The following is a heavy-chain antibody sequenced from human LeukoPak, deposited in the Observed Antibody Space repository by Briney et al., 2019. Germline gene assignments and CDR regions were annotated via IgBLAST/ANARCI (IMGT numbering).Heavy chain of an antibody. V-gene: IGHV3-30*04. Sequence: GRSLRRSGAASGFTFSSYAMHWVRQAPGNGLEWVAVISYDGSNKYYADSVKRRFTISRDNSKNTLYLQMNSLRAEDTAVYYCARDSGRWLQFGYFDYWGQGTLVTVSS. D-gene: IGHD5-24*01. CDR1: GFTFSSYA. CDR2: ISYDGSNK. J-gene: IGHJ4*02. CDR3: ARDSGRWLQFGYFDY.